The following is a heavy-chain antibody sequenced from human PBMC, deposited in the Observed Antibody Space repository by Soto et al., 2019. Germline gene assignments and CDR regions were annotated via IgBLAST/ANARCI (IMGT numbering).Heavy chain of an antibody. CDR3: ARDRDQLPTD. D-gene: IGHD2-2*01. CDR1: GATFSTYT. Sequence: QVQLVQSGAEVKKPGSSVKVSCRASGATFSTYTIIWVRQAPGQGLEWVGRIIPMLGIANYAQRFQGRVTITADKSTSTADMELSSLRSEDTAVYYCARDRDQLPTDWGQGTLVTVSS. V-gene: IGHV1-69*02. CDR2: IIPMLGIA. J-gene: IGHJ1*01.